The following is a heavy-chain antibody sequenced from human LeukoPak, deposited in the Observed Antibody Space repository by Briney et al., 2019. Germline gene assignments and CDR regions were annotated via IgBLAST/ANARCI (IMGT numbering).Heavy chain of an antibody. D-gene: IGHD3-22*01. Sequence: SETLSLTCTVSGGSISSYYWSWIRQPPGKGLEWIGYIYDSGSTNYNPSLKSRVTISVDTSKNQFSLKLRSVTAADTAVYYCARERRDSSGYYYHSDYWGQGTLVTVSS. CDR2: IYDSGST. V-gene: IGHV4-59*01. CDR3: ARERRDSSGYYYHSDY. CDR1: GGSISSYY. J-gene: IGHJ4*02.